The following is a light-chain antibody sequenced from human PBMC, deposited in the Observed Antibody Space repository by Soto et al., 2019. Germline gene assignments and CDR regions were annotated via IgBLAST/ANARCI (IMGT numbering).Light chain of an antibody. J-gene: IGKJ4*01. V-gene: IGKV3-15*01. Sequence: EVVMTQSPATLSVSPGERATLSCRASQSLSSSIAWYQQKPGQAPRLLIYGASTRATGIPDRFSGSGSGTEFTLAISILQSEDFAVYYCQQYSNWPPLTFGGGTKVEIK. CDR1: QSLSSS. CDR2: GAS. CDR3: QQYSNWPPLT.